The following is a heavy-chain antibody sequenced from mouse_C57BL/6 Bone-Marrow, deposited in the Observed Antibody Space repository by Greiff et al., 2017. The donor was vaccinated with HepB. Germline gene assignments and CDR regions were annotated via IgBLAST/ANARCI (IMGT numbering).Heavy chain of an antibody. V-gene: IGHV2-6-1*01. Sequence: VHLVESGPGLVAPSQSLSITCTVSGFSLTSYGVHWVRQPPGKGLEWLVVIWSDGSTTYNSALKSRLSISKDNSKSQVFLKMNSLQTDDTAMYYCARHRETGVYWYFDVWGTGTTVTVSS. CDR1: GFSLTSYG. CDR3: ARHRETGVYWYFDV. J-gene: IGHJ1*03. CDR2: IWSDGST. D-gene: IGHD4-1*01.